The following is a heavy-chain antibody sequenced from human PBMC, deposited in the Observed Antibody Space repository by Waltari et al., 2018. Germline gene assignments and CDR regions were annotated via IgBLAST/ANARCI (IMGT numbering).Heavy chain of an antibody. CDR3: ARDLGVFSGWDY. D-gene: IGHD6-19*01. J-gene: IGHJ4*02. CDR1: GFSVANFG. CDR2: MWSDGSSV. V-gene: IGHV3-33*01. Sequence: LVESGGAVVQPGKSLRVACAASGFSVANFGLHWVRQAPGRGVGWVAVMWSDGSSVYYANSVKGRFVVSRDSSKNTFYLQMNRIRVDDAGLYYCARDLGVFSGWDYWGQGTLVAVSS.